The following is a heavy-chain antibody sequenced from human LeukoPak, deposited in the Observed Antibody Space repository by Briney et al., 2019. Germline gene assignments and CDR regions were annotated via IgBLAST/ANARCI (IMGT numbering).Heavy chain of an antibody. CDR1: GFTFSDYS. CDR3: ARDAGGRTQREGWFDP. J-gene: IGHJ5*02. CDR2: TRSGSSWI. D-gene: IGHD1-1*01. V-gene: IGHV3-21*06. Sequence: GGSLRLSCAASGFTFSDYSMNWVRQTPGKGLEWVASTRSGSSWIYYADSVRGRFTISRDNAKNLLYLQMNSLRVEDTAIYYCARDAGGRTQREGWFDPWGQGTLVTVSS.